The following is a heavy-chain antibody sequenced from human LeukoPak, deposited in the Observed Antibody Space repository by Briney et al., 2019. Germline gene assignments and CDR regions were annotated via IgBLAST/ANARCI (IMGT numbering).Heavy chain of an antibody. J-gene: IGHJ4*02. CDR3: AKDQEGYCSSSSCYPIN. Sequence: GGSLRLSCAASGFTFSTYGIHWVRQTPGKGLEWVAFIRYDGGKKYYADSVKGRFTISRDNSKNTLYLQMNSLRAEDTAVYYCAKDQEGYCSSSSCYPINWGQGTLVTVSS. V-gene: IGHV3-30*02. CDR1: GFTFSTYG. CDR2: IRYDGGKK. D-gene: IGHD2-2*01.